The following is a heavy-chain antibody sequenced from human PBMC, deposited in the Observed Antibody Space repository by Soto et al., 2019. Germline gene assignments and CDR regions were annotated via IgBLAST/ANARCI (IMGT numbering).Heavy chain of an antibody. CDR3: AREAMVAGATTGMDV. CDR1: GYTLTTFF. CDR2: INPGYPAGRST. V-gene: IGHV1-46*01. Sequence: ASVKVSCKASGYTLTTFFMHGVRQAPGQGLEWMGVINPGYPAGRSTTYAQKFQGRVTMTTDTSTSTVDVELSRLRSDDTAGYYCAREAMVAGATTGMDVWGQGTTVTVSS. D-gene: IGHD1-26*01. J-gene: IGHJ6*02.